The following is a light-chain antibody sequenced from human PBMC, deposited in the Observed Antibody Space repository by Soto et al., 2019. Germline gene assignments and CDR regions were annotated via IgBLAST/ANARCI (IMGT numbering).Light chain of an antibody. CDR3: QSYDSSRSVV. CDR2: GTS. Sequence: QSVLTQPPSVSGAPGQRVTISCTGSSSNIGAGYDVHWYQQLPGTAPKRPIYGTSNRPSWGPDRFSGSKSATSASLAINGVQAEDEADYYCQSYDSSRSVVFGGGTKLTVL. J-gene: IGLJ2*01. CDR1: SSNIGAGYD. V-gene: IGLV1-40*01.